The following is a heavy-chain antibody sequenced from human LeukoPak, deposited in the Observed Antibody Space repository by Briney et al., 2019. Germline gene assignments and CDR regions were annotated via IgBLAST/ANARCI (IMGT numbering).Heavy chain of an antibody. Sequence: PSETLSLTCTVSGGSISSYYWSWSRQPPGKGLEWIGYIYYSGSTNYNPSLKSRVTISVDTSKNQFSLKLSSVTAADTAVYYCARDTGGWYGVDYWGQGTLVTVSS. CDR3: ARDTGGWYGVDY. CDR2: IYYSGST. J-gene: IGHJ4*02. D-gene: IGHD6-19*01. CDR1: GGSISSYY. V-gene: IGHV4-59*01.